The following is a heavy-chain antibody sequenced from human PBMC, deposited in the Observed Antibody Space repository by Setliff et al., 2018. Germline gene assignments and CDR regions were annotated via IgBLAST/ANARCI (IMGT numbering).Heavy chain of an antibody. V-gene: IGHV4-61*02. D-gene: IGHD2-2*01. CDR1: GGSISSGSYH. J-gene: IGHJ4*02. CDR3: RLAHCSTTSCEEALDY. Sequence: PSETLSLTCALSGGSISSGSYHWSWIRQPAGQGLEWVGRLHTSGSTNYNPSLKGRVTISVDTSRNQFSLNLNSVTAADTAVYYFRLAHCSTTSCEEALDYWSQGTLVTVSS. CDR2: LHTSGST.